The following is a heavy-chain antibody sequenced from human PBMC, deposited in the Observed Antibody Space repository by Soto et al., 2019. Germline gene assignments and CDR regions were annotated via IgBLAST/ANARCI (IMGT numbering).Heavy chain of an antibody. CDR2: ISGSGGST. V-gene: IGHV3-23*01. CDR3: AKDLRRIDYGDRDY. Sequence: GESLKISCAASGFTFSSYAMSWVRQAPGKGLEWVSAISGSGGSTYYADSVKGRFTISRDNSKNTLYLQMNSLRAEDTAVYYCAKDLRRIDYGDRDYWGQGTLVTVSS. D-gene: IGHD4-17*01. J-gene: IGHJ4*02. CDR1: GFTFSSYA.